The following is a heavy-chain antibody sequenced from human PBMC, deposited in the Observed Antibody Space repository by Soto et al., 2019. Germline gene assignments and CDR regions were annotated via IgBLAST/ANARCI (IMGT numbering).Heavy chain of an antibody. D-gene: IGHD2-21*01. J-gene: IGHJ4*02. CDR2: LSNTGST. V-gene: IGHV4-31*03. CDR3: AREPYYLDRHRNPHPSSPDF. Sequence: PSETLSLTCTVSGGSISSGGYFWSWIRQHPGKGLEWVGFLSNTGSTSYHPSLRSRATVSGDTSKNQFSLRLSSVTAADTAVYFCAREPYYLDRHRNPHPSSPDFWGQGTLVTVST. CDR1: GGSISSGGYF.